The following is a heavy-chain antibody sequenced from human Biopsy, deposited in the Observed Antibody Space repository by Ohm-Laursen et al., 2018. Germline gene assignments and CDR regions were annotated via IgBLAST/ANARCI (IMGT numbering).Heavy chain of an antibody. J-gene: IGHJ5*02. CDR1: GFTFSSYG. CDR2: IWYDGSRQ. D-gene: IGHD3-3*01. CDR3: AKGGSITIFGVVINNCFDP. V-gene: IGHV3-33*06. Sequence: SLRLSCAASGFTFSSYGMHWVRQAPGKGLEWVAVIWYDGSRQYYADSVKGRSTISRDNSKNTLYLQMNSVRADDTAIYYCAKGGSITIFGVVINNCFDPWGQGTRVTVSS.